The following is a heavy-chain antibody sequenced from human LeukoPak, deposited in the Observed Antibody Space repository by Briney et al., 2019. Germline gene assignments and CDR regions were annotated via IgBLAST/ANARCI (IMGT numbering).Heavy chain of an antibody. CDR2: IYYSGST. V-gene: IGHV4-39*01. Sequence: PSETLSLTCTVSGGSISGSYYYWGWLRQPPGKGLEWIGTIYYSGSTYYNPSLKSRVTISVDTSANQFSLKLSSVTAPDTAVYYCARHEDRNWYFDHWGQGTLVTVSS. CDR3: ARHEDRNWYFDH. J-gene: IGHJ4*02. D-gene: IGHD1-1*01. CDR1: GGSISGSYYY.